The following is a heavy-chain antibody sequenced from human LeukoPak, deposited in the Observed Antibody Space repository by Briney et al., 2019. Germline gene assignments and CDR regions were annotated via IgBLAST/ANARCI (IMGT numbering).Heavy chain of an antibody. J-gene: IGHJ6*02. Sequence: AASVKVSCKASGYTFTSYGISWVRQAPGQGLEWMGWISGYNGNTKFAQKFQGRVTMTADTSTSTTCLEVRSLRADDTAVYYCARAQGYRINDYYYGMEVWGQGTTVTVSS. V-gene: IGHV1-18*01. CDR1: GYTFTSYG. CDR3: ARAQGYRINDYYYGMEV. D-gene: IGHD5-18*01. CDR2: ISGYNGNT.